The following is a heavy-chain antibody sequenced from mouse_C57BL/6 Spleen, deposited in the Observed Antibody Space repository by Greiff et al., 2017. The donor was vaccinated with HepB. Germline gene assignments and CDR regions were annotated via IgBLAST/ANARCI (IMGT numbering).Heavy chain of an antibody. V-gene: IGHV1-72*01. D-gene: IGHD1-1*01. CDR1: GYTFTSYW. CDR3: ARARITTVVEGMDY. J-gene: IGHJ4*01. CDR2: IDPNSGGT. Sequence: QVQLKQPGAELVKPGASVKLSCKASGYTFTSYWMHWVKQRPGRGLEWIGRIDPNSGGTKYNEKFKSKATLTVDKPSSTAYMQLSSLTSEDSAVYYCARARITTVVEGMDYWGQGTSVTVSS.